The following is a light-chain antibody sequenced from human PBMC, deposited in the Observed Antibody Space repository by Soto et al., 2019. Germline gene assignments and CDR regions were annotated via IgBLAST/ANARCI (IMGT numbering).Light chain of an antibody. V-gene: IGKV4-1*01. CDR3: QQYYSTPRT. Sequence: DLVMTQSPDSLAVSLGERATINCKSSQSVLYSSNNKNYLAGYQQKPGQPPKLLIYWASTRESGVPDRFSGSGSGTDFTLTISSLQAEDVAVYYCQQYYSTPRTVGGGTKVDIK. CDR1: QSVLYSSNNKNY. J-gene: IGKJ4*01. CDR2: WAS.